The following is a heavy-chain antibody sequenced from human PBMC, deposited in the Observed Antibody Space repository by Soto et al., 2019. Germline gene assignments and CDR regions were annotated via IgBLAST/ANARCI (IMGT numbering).Heavy chain of an antibody. V-gene: IGHV3-23*01. CDR1: GFTFGSYA. CDR3: AKLQGIAAAGKKTPFEN. D-gene: IGHD6-13*01. J-gene: IGHJ4*02. CDR2: ISGSGGTT. Sequence: GGFLRLSCAASGFTFGSYAMSWVRQAPGKGLEWVSEISGSGGTTYYADSVKGRFTISRDNSKNTLYLQMNSLRADDTAVYYCAKLQGIAAAGKKTPFENWGQGTPVTVSS.